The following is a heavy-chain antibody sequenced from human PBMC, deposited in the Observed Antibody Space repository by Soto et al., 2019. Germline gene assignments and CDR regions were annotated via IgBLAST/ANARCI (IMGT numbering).Heavy chain of an antibody. CDR2: ISAYNGNT. V-gene: IGHV1-18*01. D-gene: IGHD2-15*01. CDR1: GYTFTSYG. CDR3: ARVVVVAATQPVTLFDY. J-gene: IGHJ4*02. Sequence: ASVKVSCKASGYTFTSYGISWVRQAPGQGLEWMGWISAYNGNTNYAQKLQGRVTMTTDTSTSTAYMELRSLRSDDTAVYYCARVVVVAATQPVTLFDYWGQGTLVTVSS.